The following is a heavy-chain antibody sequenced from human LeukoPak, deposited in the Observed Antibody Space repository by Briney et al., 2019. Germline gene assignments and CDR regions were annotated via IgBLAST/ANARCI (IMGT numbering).Heavy chain of an antibody. D-gene: IGHD3-22*01. CDR1: GYTFTSYG. CDR3: ARCSTLGYSYDSSGYPDY. Sequence: ASVKVSCKASGYTFTSYGISWVRQAPGQGLEWMGWISAYNGNTNYAQKLQGRLTMTTDTSTSTADMELRSLRSDDTAVYYCARCSTLGYSYDSSGYPDYWGQGTLVTVSS. V-gene: IGHV1-18*01. CDR2: ISAYNGNT. J-gene: IGHJ4*01.